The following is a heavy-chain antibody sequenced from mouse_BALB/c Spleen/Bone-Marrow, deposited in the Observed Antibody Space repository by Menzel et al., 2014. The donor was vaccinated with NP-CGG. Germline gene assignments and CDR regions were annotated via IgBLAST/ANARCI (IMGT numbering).Heavy chain of an antibody. V-gene: IGHV5-6-3*01. CDR3: ARVYGWYFDV. D-gene: IGHD1-1*01. J-gene: IGHJ1*01. CDR1: GFTFSSYG. CDR2: INNNGGST. Sequence: EVKLMESGGGLVQPGGSLKLSCVASGFTFSSYGMSWVRQTPDKRLELVATINNNGGSTYYPDSVKGQFTISRDHAKNTLYLQMSSLKSEDTAMYYCARVYGWYFDVWGAGTTVTVS.